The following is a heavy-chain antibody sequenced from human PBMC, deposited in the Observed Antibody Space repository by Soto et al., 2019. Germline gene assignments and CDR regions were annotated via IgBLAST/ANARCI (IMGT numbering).Heavy chain of an antibody. CDR2: IAYDGSNR. D-gene: IGHD1-1*01. CDR3: ARDLQAGTDNVNWFAT. CDR1: GFSISRSA. J-gene: IGHJ5*02. V-gene: IGHV3-30*04. Sequence: QVQLVESGGGVVQPGRSLRLSCAASGFSISRSAMHWVRQAPGEGLEWVAVIAYDGSNRWYADSAKGRFTISRDNSKNTVYLEMSSLRGEDTAVYYCARDLQAGTDNVNWFATWGQGTLVTVSS.